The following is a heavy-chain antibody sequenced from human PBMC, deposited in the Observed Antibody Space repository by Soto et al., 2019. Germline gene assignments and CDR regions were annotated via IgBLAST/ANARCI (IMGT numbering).Heavy chain of an antibody. CDR3: ARDQDSGHVIKLLYYYGMDV. J-gene: IGHJ6*02. Sequence: GASVKVSCKASGGTFSNYALSWVRQAPGQGLEWMGDIIPIFGTTNNAQKFQGRVTITADEATSTAYMELSSLRSEDTAVYYCARDQDSGHVIKLLYYYGMDVWGQGTTVTVSS. V-gene: IGHV1-69*13. CDR1: GGTFSNYA. CDR2: IIPIFGTT. D-gene: IGHD5-12*01.